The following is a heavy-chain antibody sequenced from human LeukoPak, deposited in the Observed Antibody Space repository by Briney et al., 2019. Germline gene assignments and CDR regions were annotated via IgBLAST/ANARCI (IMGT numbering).Heavy chain of an antibody. J-gene: IGHJ4*02. CDR3: ARGPRYGDRVDFLDS. CDR1: GFTFSRHW. D-gene: IGHD5-18*01. CDR2: IRQSGSEK. Sequence: GGSLRLSCAASGFTFSRHWMTWVRQAPGKGLEWVASIRQSGSEKYYVDSVKGRFTVSRDNAKNSLYLQMKSLSAGDTAVYYCARGPRYGDRVDFLDSWAQGTNVTVSS. V-gene: IGHV3-7*01.